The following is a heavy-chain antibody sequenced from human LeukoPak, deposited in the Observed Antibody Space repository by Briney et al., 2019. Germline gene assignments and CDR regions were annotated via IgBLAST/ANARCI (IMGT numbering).Heavy chain of an antibody. CDR2: MSPNNGKT. Sequence: ASVKVSCKASGYTFTTYDINWVRQATGRGLEWMGWMSPNNGKTGYAQKFQGRVTMTRDTSKNTAYMELSSLTSEDTAVYYCARNPYGTGQFDPWGQGILVTVSS. J-gene: IGHJ5*02. CDR3: ARNPYGTGQFDP. CDR1: GYTFTTYD. D-gene: IGHD2-8*02. V-gene: IGHV1-8*01.